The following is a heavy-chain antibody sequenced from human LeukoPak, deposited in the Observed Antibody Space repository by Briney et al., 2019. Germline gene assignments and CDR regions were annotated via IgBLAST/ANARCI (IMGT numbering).Heavy chain of an antibody. CDR2: INSAGDT. CDR3: TSPYSSGWGPYYYYGMDV. V-gene: IGHV3-66*01. Sequence: GGSLRLSCAASGFAISRNFMTWVRQAPGKGLEWVSIINSAGDTYYAESVRGRFTISRDDSISIAYLQMNSLRTEDTAVYYCTSPYSSGWGPYYYYGMDVWGQGTTVTVSS. D-gene: IGHD6-19*01. J-gene: IGHJ6*02. CDR1: GFAISRNF.